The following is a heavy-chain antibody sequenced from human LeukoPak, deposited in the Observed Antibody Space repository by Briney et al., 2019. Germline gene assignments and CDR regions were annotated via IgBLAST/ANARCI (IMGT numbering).Heavy chain of an antibody. Sequence: GGSLKISCKGSGYIFTSYWIGWVRQMPGKGLEWMGIIYPGDSDTRYSPSFQGQVTISADKSISTAYLQWSSLQASDTAMYYCARLRAVRQDWFDPWGQGTVVTVSS. V-gene: IGHV5-51*01. CDR1: GYIFTSYW. CDR3: ARLRAVRQDWFDP. D-gene: IGHD3-16*01. CDR2: IYPGDSDT. J-gene: IGHJ5*02.